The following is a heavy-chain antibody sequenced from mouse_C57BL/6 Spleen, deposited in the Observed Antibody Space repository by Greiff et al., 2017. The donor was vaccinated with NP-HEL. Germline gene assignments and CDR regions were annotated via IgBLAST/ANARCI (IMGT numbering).Heavy chain of an antibody. Sequence: QVQLKQPGAELVKPGASVKLSCKASGYTFTSYWMQWVKQRPGQGLEWIGEIDPSDSYTNYNQKFKGKATLTVDTSSSTAYMQLSSLTSEDSAVYYCARNADYWGQGTSVTVSS. V-gene: IGHV1-50*01. CDR1: GYTFTSYW. CDR3: ARNADY. CDR2: IDPSDSYT. J-gene: IGHJ4*01.